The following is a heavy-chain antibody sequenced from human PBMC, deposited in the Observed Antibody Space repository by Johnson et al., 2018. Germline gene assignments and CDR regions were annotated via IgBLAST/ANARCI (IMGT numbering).Heavy chain of an antibody. V-gene: IGHV3-74*01. CDR3: AYIHMPLSDAVDI. J-gene: IGHJ3*02. Sequence: VQLQESGGGLVQPGGSLRLSCAASGFTFSSYWMHWVRQAPGKGLGWVSRINSDGTSAGYAASVKGRFTISRDSAKNALYLQMNSRRVGDPAGYSCAYIHMPLSDAVDIWGQGTLVTVSS. D-gene: IGHD2-2*01. CDR1: GFTFSSYW. CDR2: INSDGTSA.